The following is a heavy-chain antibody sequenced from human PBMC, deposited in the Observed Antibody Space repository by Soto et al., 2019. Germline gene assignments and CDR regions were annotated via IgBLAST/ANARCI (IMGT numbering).Heavy chain of an antibody. CDR1: GYTFTSYG. CDR3: ARDRYCISTSCYIFDY. V-gene: IGHV1-18*01. D-gene: IGHD2-2*01. Sequence: QVQLVQSGAEVKKPGASVKVSCKASGYTFTSYGISWVRQAPGQGLEWMGWISAYNGNTNYAQKLQGRVTMTTDTSTSTAYMELRSPRSDDTAVYYCARDRYCISTSCYIFDYWGQGTLVTVSS. CDR2: ISAYNGNT. J-gene: IGHJ4*02.